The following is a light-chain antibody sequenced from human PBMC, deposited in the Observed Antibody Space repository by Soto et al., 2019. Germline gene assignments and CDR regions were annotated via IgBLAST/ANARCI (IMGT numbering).Light chain of an antibody. Sequence: QSVLTQPPSVSGAPGQRVTISCTGSSSNIGAGYDVHWYQQLPGTAPKLLIYGNSNRPSGVPDRFSGSKSGTSASLAITGLQAEDEADYYCQSYDSSLRSVVFGGGTKVTV. CDR2: GNS. J-gene: IGLJ2*01. CDR3: QSYDSSLRSVV. CDR1: SSNIGAGYD. V-gene: IGLV1-40*01.